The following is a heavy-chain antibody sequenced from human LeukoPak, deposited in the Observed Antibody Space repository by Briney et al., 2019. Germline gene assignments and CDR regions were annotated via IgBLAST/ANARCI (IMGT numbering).Heavy chain of an antibody. Sequence: SETLSLTCAVYGGSFSGYYWSWIRQPPGKGLEWIGEINYSGSTNYNPSLKSRVTISVDTSKNQFSLKLSSVTAADTAVYYCARGAPESREMATNLFDYWGQGTLVTVSS. CDR3: ARGAPESREMATNLFDY. V-gene: IGHV4-34*01. CDR2: INYSGST. J-gene: IGHJ4*02. D-gene: IGHD5-24*01. CDR1: GGSFSGYY.